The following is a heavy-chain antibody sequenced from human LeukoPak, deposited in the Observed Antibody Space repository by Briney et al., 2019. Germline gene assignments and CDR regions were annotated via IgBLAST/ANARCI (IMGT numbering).Heavy chain of an antibody. CDR3: ARAPYYYDSSGLPYYYYGMDV. J-gene: IGHJ6*02. V-gene: IGHV1-18*01. CDR2: ISAYNGNT. Sequence: GASVKVSCKASGYTFTSYGISWVPQAPGQGLEWMGWISAYNGNTNYAQKLQGRVTMTTDTSTSTAYMELRSLRSDDTAVYYCARAPYYYDSSGLPYYYYGMDVWGQGTTVTVSS. D-gene: IGHD3-22*01. CDR1: GYTFTSYG.